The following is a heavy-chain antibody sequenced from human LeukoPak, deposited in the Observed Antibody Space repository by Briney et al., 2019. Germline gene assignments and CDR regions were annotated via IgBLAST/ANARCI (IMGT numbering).Heavy chain of an antibody. J-gene: IGHJ4*02. CDR2: TRQDGSEK. CDR1: GFTFSSYW. Sequence: GGSLRLSCAASGFTFSSYWMSWVRQAPGKGLEWVANTRQDGSEKYYVDSVKGRFTISKDNAKNTVYLQMNNLRAEDTAVYYCVSFYETYWGRGTLVTVSS. D-gene: IGHD2-2*01. CDR3: VSFYETY. V-gene: IGHV3-7*01.